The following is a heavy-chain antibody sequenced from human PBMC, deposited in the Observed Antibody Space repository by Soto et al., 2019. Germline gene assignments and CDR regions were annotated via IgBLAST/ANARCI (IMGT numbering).Heavy chain of an antibody. Sequence: QVQLVESGGGVVQPGTSLRLSCAASGFGFGAYAAHWVRQAPGKGLEWVAAISYDGRKNTYYADSVRGRFTISKDNSRDTLYLQMNNLSANGTAMYYCARDGVVTTMFPFYYVHRWGQGTLVTVSS. D-gene: IGHD3-10*02. CDR2: ISYDGRKNT. J-gene: IGHJ4*02. CDR3: ARDGVVTTMFPFYYVHR. CDR1: GFGFGAYA. V-gene: IGHV3-30*04.